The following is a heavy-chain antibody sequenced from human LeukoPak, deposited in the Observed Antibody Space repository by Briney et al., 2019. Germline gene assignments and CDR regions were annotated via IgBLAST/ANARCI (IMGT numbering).Heavy chain of an antibody. J-gene: IGHJ4*02. CDR1: GFTVSNNY. Sequence: GWSLRLSCAASGFTVSNNYMNWVRQAPGKGLEWVSVIYSGGNTYYADSVKGRFTISRDNSKNTLYHQMNNLRAEDTAVYSCASGEWPHDYWGQGTLVTVSS. CDR2: IYSGGNT. V-gene: IGHV3-53*01. D-gene: IGHD3-10*01. CDR3: ASGEWPHDY.